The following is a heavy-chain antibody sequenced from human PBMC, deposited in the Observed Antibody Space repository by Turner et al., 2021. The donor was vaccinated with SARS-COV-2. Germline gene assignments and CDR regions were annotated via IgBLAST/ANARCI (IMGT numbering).Heavy chain of an antibody. V-gene: IGHV3-23*01. CDR3: AKADRVMIVVVITLFDY. Sequence: EVQLFESGGGLVQPGGSVRLSCAASGFTFSSYAMSWVRQAPGKGLGWVSAISGSGGSTYYADSVKGRFTISRDNSKNTLYLQMNSLRAEDTAVYYCAKADRVMIVVVITLFDYWGQGTLVTVSS. D-gene: IGHD3-22*01. J-gene: IGHJ4*02. CDR1: GFTFSSYA. CDR2: ISGSGGST.